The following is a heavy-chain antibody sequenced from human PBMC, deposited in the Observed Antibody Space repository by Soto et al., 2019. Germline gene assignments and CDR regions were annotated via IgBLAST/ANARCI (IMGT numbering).Heavy chain of an antibody. Sequence: QVQLVQSGTEVKKPGSSVKVSCKASGGTLSNNAISWVRQAPGQGLEWMGGIIPLSATTNYAQKFQSRVKIAADRSTSTAYMELTSLTSEDTAVYYCARGFDDSGIVVVPAANPGYYGMDVWGQGTTATVSS. CDR1: GGTLSNNA. J-gene: IGHJ6*02. CDR2: IIPLSATT. CDR3: ARGFDDSGIVVVPAANPGYYGMDV. V-gene: IGHV1-69*06. D-gene: IGHD2-2*01.